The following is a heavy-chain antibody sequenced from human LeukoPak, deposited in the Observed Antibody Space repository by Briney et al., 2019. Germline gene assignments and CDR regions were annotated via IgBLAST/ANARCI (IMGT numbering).Heavy chain of an antibody. J-gene: IGHJ4*02. D-gene: IGHD5-24*01. CDR2: IYYSGST. CDR3: ARGGGYNYFDY. V-gene: IGHV4-59*01. Sequence: PSETLSLTCSVSAGSISSYYWSWIRQPPGKGLEWIGYIYYSGSTNYKPSLRSRVTISVDTSKNQFSLKLTSVTAADTAVYYYARGGGYNYFDYWGQGTLVTVSS. CDR1: AGSISSYY.